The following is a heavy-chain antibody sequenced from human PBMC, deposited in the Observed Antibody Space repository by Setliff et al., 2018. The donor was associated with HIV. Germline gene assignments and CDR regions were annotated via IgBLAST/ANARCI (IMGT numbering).Heavy chain of an antibody. CDR1: GYTFTSYG. D-gene: IGHD3-10*01. J-gene: IGHJ6*03. CDR3: AREGKFRYYYYMDV. CDR2: ITPFNGNT. V-gene: IGHV1-18*01. Sequence: ASVKVSCKASGYTFTSYGISWVRQAPGQGLEWMGWITPFNGNTNYAQKFQGRVTFTRDTSASTAYMELSSLRSEDTAVYYCAREGKFRYYYYMDVWGKGTTVTVSS.